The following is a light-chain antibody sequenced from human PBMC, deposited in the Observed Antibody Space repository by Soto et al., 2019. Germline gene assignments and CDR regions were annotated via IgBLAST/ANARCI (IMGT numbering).Light chain of an antibody. V-gene: IGLV2-14*03. CDR2: HVT. Sequence: QSVLTQPASVSGSPGQSITVSCTGTSSDIGHYDYVSWYQQHPGKAPKLMIYHVTYRPSGISSRFSGSRSGNTASLTISGLQPDDEGDYYCVSYTDTDTLVFGTGTKVTVL. CDR3: VSYTDTDTLV. CDR1: SSDIGHYDY. J-gene: IGLJ1*01.